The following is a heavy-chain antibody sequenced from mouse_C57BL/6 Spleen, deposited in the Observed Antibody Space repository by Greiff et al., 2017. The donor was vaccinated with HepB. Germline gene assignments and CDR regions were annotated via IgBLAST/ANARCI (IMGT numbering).Heavy chain of an antibody. CDR3: ARVTTRWYFDV. CDR2: IRNKANGYTT. D-gene: IGHD2-12*01. V-gene: IGHV7-3*01. Sequence: EVQGVESGGGLVQPGGSLSLSCAASGFTFTDYYMSWVRQPPGKALEWLGFIRNKANGYTTEYSASVKGRFTISRDNSQSIRYLQMNALRAEDSATYYCARVTTRWYFDVWGTGTTVTVSS. J-gene: IGHJ1*03. CDR1: GFTFTDYY.